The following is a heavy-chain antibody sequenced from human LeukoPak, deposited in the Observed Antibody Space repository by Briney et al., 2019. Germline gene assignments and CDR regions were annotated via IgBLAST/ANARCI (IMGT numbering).Heavy chain of an antibody. CDR3: ARDGGLAATFCMDV. CDR1: GFTFSNYA. CDR2: ISGGSSDI. D-gene: IGHD6-13*01. V-gene: IGHV3-21*04. Sequence: GGSLRLSCAASGFTFSNYAMNWVRQAPGKGLEWVSSISGGSSDIYYADSVKGRFTISRDNSKNTLYLQMNSLRAEDTAVYYCARDGGLAATFCMDVWGKGTTVTISS. J-gene: IGHJ6*03.